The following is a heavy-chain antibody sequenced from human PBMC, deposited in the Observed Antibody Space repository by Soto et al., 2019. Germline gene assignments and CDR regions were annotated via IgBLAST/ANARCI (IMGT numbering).Heavy chain of an antibody. CDR2: VIPILGTA. CDR1: GGTFSSYA. V-gene: IGHV1-69*11. D-gene: IGHD6-6*01. CDR3: ATPRSISAYYCGMEV. J-gene: IGHJ6*02. Sequence: QVQLVQSGAEGKKPGSSVKVSCKASGGTFSSYAISWVRQAPGQGLGWMGGVIPILGTADYAQRFQGRVTITADEATSTAYRERTSLRSEDTAVYYCATPRSISAYYCGMEVWGQGTRVTVSS.